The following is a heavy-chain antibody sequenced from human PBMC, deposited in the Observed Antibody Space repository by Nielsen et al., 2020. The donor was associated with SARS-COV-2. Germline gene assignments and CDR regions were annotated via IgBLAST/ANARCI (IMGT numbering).Heavy chain of an antibody. V-gene: IGHV3-30-3*01. CDR1: GFTFSNTW. CDR2: ISYDGSNK. J-gene: IGHJ3*02. Sequence: GESLKISCSASGFTFSNTWMHWVRQAPGKGLEWVAVISYDGSNKYYADSVKGRFTISRDNSKNTLYLQMNSLRAEDTAVYYCARSFDIWGQGTMVTVSS. CDR3: ARSFDI.